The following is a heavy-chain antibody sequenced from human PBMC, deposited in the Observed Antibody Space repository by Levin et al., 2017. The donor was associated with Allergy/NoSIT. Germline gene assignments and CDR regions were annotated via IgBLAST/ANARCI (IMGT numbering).Heavy chain of an antibody. J-gene: IGHJ4*02. CDR2: IIPIFGTA. CDR3: ARMYRGVNRRDGYNSDY. D-gene: IGHD5-24*01. V-gene: IGHV1-69*13. Sequence: SVKVSCKASGGTFSSYAISWVRQAPGQGLEWMGGIIPIFGTANYAQKFQGRVTITADESTSTAYMELSSLRSEDTAVYYCARMYRGVNRRDGYNSDYWGQGTLVTVSS. CDR1: GGTFSSYA.